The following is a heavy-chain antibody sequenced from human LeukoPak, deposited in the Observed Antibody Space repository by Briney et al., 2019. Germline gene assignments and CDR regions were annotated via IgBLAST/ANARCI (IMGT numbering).Heavy chain of an antibody. J-gene: IGHJ6*03. CDR2: INHSGST. CDR1: GGSFSGYY. V-gene: IGHV4-34*01. CDR3: ARSFVVVPAAISYYMDV. D-gene: IGHD2-2*02. Sequence: SETLSLTCAVYGGSFSGYYWSWIRQPPGEGLEWIGEINHSGSTNYNPSLKSRVTISVDTSKNQFSLKLSSVTAADTAVYHCARSFVVVPAAISYYMDVWGKGTTVTISS.